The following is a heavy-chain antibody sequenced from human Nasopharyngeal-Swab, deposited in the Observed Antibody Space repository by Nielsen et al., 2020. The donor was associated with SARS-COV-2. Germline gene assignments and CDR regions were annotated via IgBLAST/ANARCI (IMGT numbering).Heavy chain of an antibody. CDR3: ARHGNIVVAPADY. CDR2: IYPGDSDT. CDR1: GYSFTSYW. V-gene: IGHV5-51*01. J-gene: IGHJ4*02. Sequence: GESLKISCKGSGYSFTSYWIGWVRQMPGKGLEWMGIIYPGDSDTRYSPSFQGQVTISAEKSISTAYLQWSSLKASDTAMYYCARHGNIVVAPADYWGQGTLVTVSS. D-gene: IGHD2-21*01.